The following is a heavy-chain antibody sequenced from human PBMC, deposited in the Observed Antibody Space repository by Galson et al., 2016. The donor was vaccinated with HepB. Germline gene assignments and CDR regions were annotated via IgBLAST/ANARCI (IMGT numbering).Heavy chain of an antibody. CDR1: GYTFNGSG. CDR3: ATTPSGDHYYYAMDV. Sequence: SVKVSCKASGYTFNGSGVSWVRQAPGQGLEWMGWISAHNGNTHYQQKFQGRVTMTTDTSASTAYLEVRNLRSDDTAVYYCATTPSGDHYYYAMDVWGQGTTVTVSS. J-gene: IGHJ6*02. D-gene: IGHD2-21*02. CDR2: ISAHNGNT. V-gene: IGHV1-18*01.